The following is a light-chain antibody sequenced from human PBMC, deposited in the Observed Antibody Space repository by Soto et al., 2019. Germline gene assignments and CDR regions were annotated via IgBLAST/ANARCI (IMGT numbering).Light chain of an antibody. V-gene: IGKV3-20*01. J-gene: IGKJ1*01. CDR2: GAS. CDR1: QSVSSSY. CDR3: QQYGSSPGT. Sequence: IVVSHSPATLSVSKGERATLSCRASQSVSSSYLAWYQQKPGQAPRLLIYGASSRATGIPDRFSGSGSGTDFTLTISRLEPEDFAVYYCQQYGSSPGTFGQGTKVDI.